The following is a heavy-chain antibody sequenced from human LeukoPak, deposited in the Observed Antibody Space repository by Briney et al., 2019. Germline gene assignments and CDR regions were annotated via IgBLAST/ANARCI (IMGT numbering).Heavy chain of an antibody. CDR2: ISAYNGNT. Sequence: ASVKVSCKASGGTFSSYAISWVRQAPGQGLEWMGWISAYNGNTNYAQKLQGRVTMTTDTSTSTAYMELRSLRSDDTAVYYCARGLPPLNYDILTGYYVAFDYWGQGTLVTVSS. CDR1: GGTFSSYA. J-gene: IGHJ4*02. V-gene: IGHV1-18*01. D-gene: IGHD3-9*01. CDR3: ARGLPPLNYDILTGYYVAFDY.